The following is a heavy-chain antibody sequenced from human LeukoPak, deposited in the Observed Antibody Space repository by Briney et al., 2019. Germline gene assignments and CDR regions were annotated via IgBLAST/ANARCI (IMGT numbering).Heavy chain of an antibody. Sequence: SETLSLTCTVSGGSVSSGSYYWSWIRQPPGKGLEWIGYIYYSGSTNYNPSLKSRVTISVDTSKNQFSLELSSVTAADTAVYYCARASYSYGPKAFDYWGQGTLVTVSS. D-gene: IGHD5-18*01. CDR3: ARASYSYGPKAFDY. J-gene: IGHJ4*02. CDR1: GGSVSSGSYY. CDR2: IYYSGST. V-gene: IGHV4-61*01.